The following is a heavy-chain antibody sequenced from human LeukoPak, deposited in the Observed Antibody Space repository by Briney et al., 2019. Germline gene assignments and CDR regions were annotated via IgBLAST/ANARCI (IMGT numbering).Heavy chain of an antibody. D-gene: IGHD4-17*01. CDR2: INYSGRT. V-gene: IGHV4-30-4*08. J-gene: IGHJ4*02. CDR1: GASISSRDYY. CDR3: ARAPVRCRSDNTRKRYFDY. Sequence: PSQTLSLTCTLSGASISSRDYYWSWIRQPPGKGLEYIGYINYSGRTSYNPSLKSRVTMSVDTSRNQFSLRLTAVSAADTAVYYCARAPVRCRSDNTRKRYFDYWGPGTLVTVSS.